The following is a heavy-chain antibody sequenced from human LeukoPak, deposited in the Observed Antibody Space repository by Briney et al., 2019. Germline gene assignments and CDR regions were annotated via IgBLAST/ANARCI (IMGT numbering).Heavy chain of an antibody. CDR2: ISYDGSNK. V-gene: IGHV3-30-3*01. CDR1: GFTFSSYA. Sequence: GGSLRLSCAASGFTFSSYAMHWVRQAPGKGLEWVAVISYDGSNKYYADSVKGRFTISRDNSKNTLYLQMNSLRAEDTAVYYCASSLAPREVRGPYDYWGQGTLVTVSS. D-gene: IGHD3-10*01. J-gene: IGHJ4*02. CDR3: ASSLAPREVRGPYDY.